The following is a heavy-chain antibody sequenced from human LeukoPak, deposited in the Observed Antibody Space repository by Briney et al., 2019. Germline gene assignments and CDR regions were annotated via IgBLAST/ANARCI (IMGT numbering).Heavy chain of an antibody. J-gene: IGHJ4*02. D-gene: IGHD3-10*01. CDR2: IIPIFGTA. V-gene: IGHV1-69*05. CDR1: GGTFSSYA. CDR3: ARDTYYYGSGSHYSRNLLGY. Sequence: AASVKVSCKASGGTFSSYAISWVRQAPGQGLEWMGRIIPIFGTANYAQKFQGRVTITTDESTSTAYMELSSLRSEDTAVYYCARDTYYYGSGSHYSRNLLGYWGQGTLVTVSS.